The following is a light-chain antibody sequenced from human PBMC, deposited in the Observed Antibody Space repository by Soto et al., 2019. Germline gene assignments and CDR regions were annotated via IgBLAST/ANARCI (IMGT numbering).Light chain of an antibody. CDR1: HTISSW. J-gene: IGKJ1*01. Sequence: DIQMTQYPSTLSGSVGDRVTITCRASHTISSWLAWYQQKPGKAPKLLIYKVSTLKSGVPSRFSGSGSGTEFTLTISSLQPDDFATYYCQHYNSYSEAFGQGTKVELK. V-gene: IGKV1-5*03. CDR3: QHYNSYSEA. CDR2: KVS.